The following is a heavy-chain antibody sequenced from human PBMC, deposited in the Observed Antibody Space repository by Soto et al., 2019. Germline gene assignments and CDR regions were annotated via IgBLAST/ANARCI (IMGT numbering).Heavy chain of an antibody. Sequence: QVQLLQSGPGPVKPSQTLSLTCTVSGVYVDSAAYYWSWIRQRPGMGMEWIGNIYFNRCTYYSPSLKSRLTISLDTSRNQFSLRLSSVTAADTAVYYCARYRFTASWSKFDYWGQGTLVTVSS. J-gene: IGHJ4*02. D-gene: IGHD3-16*02. CDR2: IYFNRCT. V-gene: IGHV4-31*03. CDR1: GVYVDSAAYY. CDR3: ARYRFTASWSKFDY.